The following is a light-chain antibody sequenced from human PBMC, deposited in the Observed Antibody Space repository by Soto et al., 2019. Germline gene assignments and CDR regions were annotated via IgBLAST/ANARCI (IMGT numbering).Light chain of an antibody. CDR2: ATS. CDR1: QTITSSS. CDR3: QHYGRSDPIT. V-gene: IGKV3-20*01. J-gene: IGKJ3*01. Sequence: EIVLTQSPGTLSLSPGKRVTLSCRASQTITSSSLAWYQQSPGQAPRLLIYATSTRAPGVPDRFSGRGSGTDFALTISRLEPEDFAVYYCQHYGRSDPITFGPGTKVDIK.